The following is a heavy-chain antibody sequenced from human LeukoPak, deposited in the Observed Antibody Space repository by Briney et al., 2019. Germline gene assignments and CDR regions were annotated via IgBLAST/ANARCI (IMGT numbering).Heavy chain of an antibody. CDR2: ISGSGGST. D-gene: IGHD6-19*01. Sequence: GGSLRLSCAASGFTFSSYAMSWVRQAPGKGLEWVSAISGSGGSTYCADSVKGRFTISRDNSKNTLYLQMNSLRAEDTAVYYCAKDRRAVADTGDAFDIWGQGTMVTVSS. J-gene: IGHJ3*02. CDR3: AKDRRAVADTGDAFDI. CDR1: GFTFSSYA. V-gene: IGHV3-23*01.